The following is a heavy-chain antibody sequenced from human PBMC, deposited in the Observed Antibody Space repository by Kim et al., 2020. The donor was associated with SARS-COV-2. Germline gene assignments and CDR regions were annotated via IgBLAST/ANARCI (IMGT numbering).Heavy chain of an antibody. Sequence: SVKVSCKASGYTFTYRYLHWVRQAPGQALEWMGWITPFNGNTNYAQKFQDRVTITRDRSMSTAYMELSSLRSEDTAMYYCARGSSSWYETWYFDLWGRGTLVTVSS. CDR3: ARGSSSWYETWYFDL. J-gene: IGHJ2*01. V-gene: IGHV1-45*02. CDR1: GYTFTYRY. D-gene: IGHD6-13*01. CDR2: ITPFNGNT.